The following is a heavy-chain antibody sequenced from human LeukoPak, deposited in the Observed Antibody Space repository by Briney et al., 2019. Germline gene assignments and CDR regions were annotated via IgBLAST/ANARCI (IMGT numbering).Heavy chain of an antibody. Sequence: GGSLRLSCAASGFTFSSYAMHWVRQAPGKGLEWVSSITSSSSYIKYADSVKGRFTISRDNAKNSLYLQMNSLRAEDTAVYYCARVGTAMVTIVAPYYMDVWGKGTTVTVSS. J-gene: IGHJ6*03. CDR2: ITSSSSYI. CDR3: ARVGTAMVTIVAPYYMDV. V-gene: IGHV3-21*01. CDR1: GFTFSSYA. D-gene: IGHD5-18*01.